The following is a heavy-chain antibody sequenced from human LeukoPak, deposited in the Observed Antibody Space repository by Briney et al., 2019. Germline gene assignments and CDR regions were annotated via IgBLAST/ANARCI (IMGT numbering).Heavy chain of an antibody. V-gene: IGHV4-61*05. CDR3: ARATEMATIIDY. D-gene: IGHD5-24*01. J-gene: IGHJ4*02. CDR2: IYYSGST. Sequence: PSETLSLTCTVSGGSISSSSYYLGWIRQPPGNGLEWIGHIYYSGSTNYNPSLKSRVTISVDTSKNQFSLKLSSVTAADTAVYYCARATEMATIIDYWGQGTLVTVSS. CDR1: GGSISSSSYY.